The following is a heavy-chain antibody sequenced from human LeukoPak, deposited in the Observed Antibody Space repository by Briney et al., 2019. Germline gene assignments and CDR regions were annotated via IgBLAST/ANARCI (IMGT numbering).Heavy chain of an antibody. V-gene: IGHV1-69*04. Sequence: ASVKVSCKASGYTFTSYGISWVRQAPGQGLEWMGRIVPILGIANYAQKFQGRVTITADKSTSTAYMELSSLRSEDTAVYYCARDQNPGGRTGAFDIWGQGTMVTVSS. CDR1: GYTFTSYG. D-gene: IGHD1-26*01. J-gene: IGHJ3*02. CDR2: IVPILGIA. CDR3: ARDQNPGGRTGAFDI.